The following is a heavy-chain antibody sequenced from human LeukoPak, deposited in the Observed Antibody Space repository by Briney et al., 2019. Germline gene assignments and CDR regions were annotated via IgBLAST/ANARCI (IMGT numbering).Heavy chain of an antibody. V-gene: IGHV3-23*01. CDR1: GFTFSSYA. J-gene: IGHJ4*02. D-gene: IGHD2-15*01. Sequence: PGGSLRLSCAASGFTFSSYAMSWVRQAPGKGLEWVSVISGSGGSTYYADSVKGRFTISRDNSKNTLYLQMNSLRAEDTAVYYCAEALLRSVVVVAATPNGLVDYWGQGTLVTVSS. CDR2: ISGSGGST. CDR3: AEALLRSVVVVAATPNGLVDY.